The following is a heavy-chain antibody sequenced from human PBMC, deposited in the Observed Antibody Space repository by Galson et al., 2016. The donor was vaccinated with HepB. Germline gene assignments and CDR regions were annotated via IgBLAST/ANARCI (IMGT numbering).Heavy chain of an antibody. V-gene: IGHV4-39*01. J-gene: IGHJ4*01. CDR2: FYYTGTT. CDR3: ARHPERHFDWSGDYFDY. Sequence: LSLTCTVSGDSINSVGYHWAWVRQPPGQGLEWIATFYYTGTTYYNPSLQSRVAISVDTSNNQFSLNLSSVIATDTAVYYCARHPERHFDWSGDYFDYWGHGTLVTVSS. CDR1: GDSINSVGYH. D-gene: IGHD3-9*01.